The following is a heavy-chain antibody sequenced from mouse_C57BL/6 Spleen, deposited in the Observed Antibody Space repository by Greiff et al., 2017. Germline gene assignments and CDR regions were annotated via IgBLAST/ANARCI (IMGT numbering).Heavy chain of an antibody. Sequence: RLEWVAYISNGGGSTYYPDTVKGRFTISRDNAKNTLYLKMSRLKSEDTAMYYCARIYDGYYDVWGTGTTVTVSS. J-gene: IGHJ1*03. CDR2: ISNGGGST. D-gene: IGHD2-3*01. V-gene: IGHV5-12*01. CDR3: ARIYDGYYDV.